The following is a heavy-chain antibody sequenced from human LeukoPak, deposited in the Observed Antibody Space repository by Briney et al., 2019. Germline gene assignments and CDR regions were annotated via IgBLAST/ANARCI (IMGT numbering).Heavy chain of an antibody. CDR3: ARDPRIVGATYYFDC. CDR1: GYTFTSYG. V-gene: IGHV1-18*01. CDR2: ISAYNGNT. Sequence: ASVKVSCKASGYTFTSYGISWVRQAPGQGLEWMGWISAYNGNTNYAQKLQGRVTMTTDTSTSTAYMELRSLRSDDTAVYYCARDPRIVGATYYFDCWGQGTLVTVSS. D-gene: IGHD1-26*01. J-gene: IGHJ4*02.